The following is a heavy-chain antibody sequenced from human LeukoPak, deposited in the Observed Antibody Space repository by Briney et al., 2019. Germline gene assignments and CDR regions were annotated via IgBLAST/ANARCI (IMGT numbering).Heavy chain of an antibody. CDR1: GFTFSSYG. J-gene: IGHJ6*03. CDR3: AKDGLFTRPARVLPSAPGDYNHYYMDV. D-gene: IGHD2-2*01. CDR2: IRYDGSNK. Sequence: HPGGSLRLSCAASGFTFSSYGMHWVRQAPGKGLEWVAFIRYDGSNKYYADSVKGRFTISRDNTKNTVSLQMNSLRAEDTAVYYCAKDGLFTRPARVLPSAPGDYNHYYMDVWGKGTTVTVSS. V-gene: IGHV3-30*02.